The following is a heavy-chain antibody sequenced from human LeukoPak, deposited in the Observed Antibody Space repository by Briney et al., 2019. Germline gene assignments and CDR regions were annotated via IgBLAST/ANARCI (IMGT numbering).Heavy chain of an antibody. CDR3: ARASLQRNCGNPYYYYYYMDV. Sequence: ASVKVSCKASGYTFTGYYMHWVRQAPGQGLEWMGWINPNSGGTNYAQKFQGRVTMTRDTSIRTAYMELSRLRSDDTAVYYCARASLQRNCGNPYYYYYYMDVWGKGTTVTVSS. CDR1: GYTFTGYY. J-gene: IGHJ6*03. V-gene: IGHV1-2*02. CDR2: INPNSGGT. D-gene: IGHD1-14*01.